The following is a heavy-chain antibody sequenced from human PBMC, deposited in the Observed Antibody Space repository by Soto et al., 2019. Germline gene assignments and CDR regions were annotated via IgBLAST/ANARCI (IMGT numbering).Heavy chain of an antibody. J-gene: IGHJ4*02. CDR3: GRGPWFGELHYFDY. D-gene: IGHD3-10*01. CDR1: GGSISSYY. V-gene: IGHV4-59*01. Sequence: SETLSLTCTVSGGSISSYYWSWIRQPPGKGLEWIGYIYYSGSTNYNPSLKSRVTISVDTSKNQFSLKLSSVTAADTAVYYCGRGPWFGELHYFDYWGQGTLVTVSS. CDR2: IYYSGST.